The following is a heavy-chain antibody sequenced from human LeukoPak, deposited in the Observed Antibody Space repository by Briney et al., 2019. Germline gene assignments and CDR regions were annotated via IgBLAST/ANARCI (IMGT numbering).Heavy chain of an antibody. V-gene: IGHV3-23*01. Sequence: GGSLRLSCAASGFTFSSYAMSWVRQAPGKGLEWVSAISGSGGSTYYADSVKGRFTISRDNPKNTLYLQMNSLRAEDTAVYYCAKGLYYYGSGSYYNDYFDYWGQGTLVTVSS. CDR1: GFTFSSYA. D-gene: IGHD3-10*01. CDR2: ISGSGGST. CDR3: AKGLYYYGSGSYYNDYFDY. J-gene: IGHJ4*02.